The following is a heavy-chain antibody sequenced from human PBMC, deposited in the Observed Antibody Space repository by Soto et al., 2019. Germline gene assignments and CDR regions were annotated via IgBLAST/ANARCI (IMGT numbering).Heavy chain of an antibody. D-gene: IGHD3-10*01. CDR3: ASMGYHYGSGSYPLDY. CDR1: GGSISSYY. Sequence: QVQLQESGPGLVKPSETLSLTCTVSGGSISSYYWTWIRQPPGKGLEWIGFIYNSGSTHYNPSLKSRVTISVDTSKNQFSLKLRSVTAADTAVYYCASMGYHYGSGSYPLDYWGKGTLVTVSS. J-gene: IGHJ4*02. CDR2: IYNSGST. V-gene: IGHV4-59*08.